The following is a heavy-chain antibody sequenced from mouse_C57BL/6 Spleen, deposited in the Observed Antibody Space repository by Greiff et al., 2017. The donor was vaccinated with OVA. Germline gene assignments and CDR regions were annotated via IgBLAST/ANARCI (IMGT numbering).Heavy chain of an antibody. D-gene: IGHD1-1*01. Sequence: EVQLQQSGPELVKPGASVKISCKASGYTFTDYYMNWVKQSHGKSLEWIGDINPNNGGTSYNQKFKGKATLTVDKSSSTAYMELRSLTSEDSAVYYCATPITTVVATPYFDVWGTGTTVTVSS. CDR3: ATPITTVVATPYFDV. CDR1: GYTFTDYY. J-gene: IGHJ1*03. V-gene: IGHV1-26*01. CDR2: INPNNGGT.